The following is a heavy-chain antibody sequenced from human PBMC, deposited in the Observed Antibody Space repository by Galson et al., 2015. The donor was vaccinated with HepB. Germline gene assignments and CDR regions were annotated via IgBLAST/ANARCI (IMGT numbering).Heavy chain of an antibody. CDR1: GFTVSSNY. D-gene: IGHD3-10*01. CDR3: ARDQVWFGGAFDI. V-gene: IGHV3-66*02. J-gene: IGHJ3*02. CDR2: VYSGGST. Sequence: SLRLSCAASGFTVSSNYMSWVRQAPGKGLEWVSVVYSGGSTYYADSVKGRFTISRDNSKNTLYLQRNSLRAEDTAVYYCARDQVWFGGAFDIWGQGTMVTVSS.